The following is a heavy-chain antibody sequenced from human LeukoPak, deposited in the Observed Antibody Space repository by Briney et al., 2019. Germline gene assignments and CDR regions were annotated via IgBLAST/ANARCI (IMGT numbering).Heavy chain of an antibody. CDR3: ARDVNYAFDY. CDR2: ISANGGNT. V-gene: IGHV1-18*01. Sequence: ASVKVSCKASGYTFTSYGISWVRQAPGQGLEWMAWISANGGNTNYAQNFQDRVTLTTDTSTSTAYMELRSLRSDDTAVYYCARDVNYAFDYWGQGTLVTVSS. J-gene: IGHJ4*02. D-gene: IGHD3-16*01. CDR1: GYTFTSYG.